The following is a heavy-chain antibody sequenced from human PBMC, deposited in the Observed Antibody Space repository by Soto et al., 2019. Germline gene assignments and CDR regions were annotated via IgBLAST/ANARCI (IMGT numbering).Heavy chain of an antibody. J-gene: IGHJ2*01. Sequence: SETLSLTCTVSAGSISSGGYYWSWIRQHPGKGLEWIGYIYYSGSTYYNPSLKSRVTISVDTSKNQFSLKLSSVTAAETAVYYCSRVVVPPFFLDLPARGSPDL. CDR3: SRVVVPPFFLDLPARGSPDL. CDR1: AGSISSGGYY. D-gene: IGHD2-21*01. V-gene: IGHV4-31*03. CDR2: IYYSGST.